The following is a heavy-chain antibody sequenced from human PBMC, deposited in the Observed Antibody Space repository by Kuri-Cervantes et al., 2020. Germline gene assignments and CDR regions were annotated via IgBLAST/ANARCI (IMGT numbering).Heavy chain of an antibody. D-gene: IGHD1-7*01. Sequence: ASVKVSCKVSGYTLTELSVHWVRQAPGKGLEWMGGFDPEDGETIYAQKFQGRVTMTEDTSTDTAYMELSSLRSEDTAVYYCAEVNWNYGIRFDPWGQGTLVTVSS. CDR3: AEVNWNYGIRFDP. J-gene: IGHJ5*02. CDR2: FDPEDGET. CDR1: GYTLTELS. V-gene: IGHV1-24*01.